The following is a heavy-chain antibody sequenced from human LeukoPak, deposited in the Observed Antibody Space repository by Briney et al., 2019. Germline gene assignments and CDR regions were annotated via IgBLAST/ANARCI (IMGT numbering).Heavy chain of an antibody. Sequence: GGSLRLSCAVSGFTFSSYSMNWVRQAPGKGLEWVSSISSSSSYIYYADSVKGRFTISRDNAKNSLYLQMNSLRAEDTAVYYCARVPLYGDYGQIDYWGQGTLVTVSS. CDR1: GFTFSSYS. D-gene: IGHD4-17*01. V-gene: IGHV3-21*01. J-gene: IGHJ4*02. CDR2: ISSSSSYI. CDR3: ARVPLYGDYGQIDY.